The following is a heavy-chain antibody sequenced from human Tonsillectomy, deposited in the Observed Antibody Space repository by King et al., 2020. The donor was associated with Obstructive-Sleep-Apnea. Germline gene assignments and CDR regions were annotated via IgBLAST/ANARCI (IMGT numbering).Heavy chain of an antibody. D-gene: IGHD5-24*01. Sequence: QLQESGPGLVKPSETLSLTCTVSGASISSFYWSWIRQPPGKGLEWIGYIYYSGSTSYNPPLKGRVTMSVDTSKDRFSLKLSSVTAADTAVYYCASMVEMATNYFDYWGQGTLVTVSS. V-gene: IGHV4-59*01. CDR2: IYYSGST. CDR1: GASISSFY. J-gene: IGHJ4*02. CDR3: ASMVEMATNYFDY.